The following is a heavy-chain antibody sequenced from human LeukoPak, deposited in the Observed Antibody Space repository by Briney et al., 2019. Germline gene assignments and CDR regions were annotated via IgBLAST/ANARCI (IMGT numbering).Heavy chain of an antibody. Sequence: PGRSLRLSCAASGFTFDDYAMHWVRQAPGKGLEWVSGISWNSGSIGYADSVKGRFTISRDNAKNSLYLQMNSLRAEDTALYYCAKVYCSGGSCYSRSSPNAFDIWGQGTMVTVSS. CDR3: AKVYCSGGSCYSRSSPNAFDI. CDR2: ISWNSGSI. V-gene: IGHV3-9*01. CDR1: GFTFDDYA. D-gene: IGHD2-15*01. J-gene: IGHJ3*02.